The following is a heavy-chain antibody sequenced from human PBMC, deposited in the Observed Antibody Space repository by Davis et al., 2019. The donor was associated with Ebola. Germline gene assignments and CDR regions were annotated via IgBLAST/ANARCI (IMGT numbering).Heavy chain of an antibody. CDR3: ARDLYNWNYATGSGTYYYYGMDV. CDR2: IIPIFGTA. CDR1: GGTFSSYA. V-gene: IGHV1-69*13. D-gene: IGHD1-7*01. Sequence: SVKVSCKASGGTFSSYAISWVRQAPGQGLEWMGGIIPIFGTANYAQKFQGRVTITADESTSTAYMELSSLRSEDTAVYYCARDLYNWNYATGSGTYYYYGMDVWGQGTTVTVSS. J-gene: IGHJ6*02.